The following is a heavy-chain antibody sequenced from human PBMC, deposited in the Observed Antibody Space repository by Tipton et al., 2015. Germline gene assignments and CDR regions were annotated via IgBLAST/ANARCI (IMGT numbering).Heavy chain of an antibody. Sequence: GLVKPSQTLSLTCAISGDTVSSNTAAWNWIRQSPSRGLEWLGRTYHRSNWNNDYAVSVKSRITITPDTSKNQFTLHLNSVTPEDTAVYYCARHYCSGDTCYHFDYWGQGTLVTVSS. D-gene: IGHD2-15*01. CDR3: ARHYCSGDTCYHFDY. V-gene: IGHV6-1*01. CDR2: TYHRSNWNN. J-gene: IGHJ4*02. CDR1: GDTVSSNTAA.